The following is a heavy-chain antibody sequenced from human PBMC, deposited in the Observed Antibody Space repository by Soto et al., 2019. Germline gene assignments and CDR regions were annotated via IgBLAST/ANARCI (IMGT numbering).Heavy chain of an antibody. CDR2: IYPGDSDT. Sequence: GDSMKTSSKGVGYSITSYWIGWVRQMPEKGLEWMGIIYPGDSDTRYSPSLQGQVTIPADKSSSPTYLQWSSLKASDTAMYYCARCEYSSSSADYYYGMDVWGQGTTVTVSS. CDR1: GYSITSYW. J-gene: IGHJ6*02. D-gene: IGHD6-6*01. V-gene: IGHV5-51*03. CDR3: ARCEYSSSSADYYYGMDV.